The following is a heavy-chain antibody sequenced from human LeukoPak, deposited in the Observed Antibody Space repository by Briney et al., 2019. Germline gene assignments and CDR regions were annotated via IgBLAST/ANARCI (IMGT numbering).Heavy chain of an antibody. J-gene: IGHJ4*02. D-gene: IGHD5-24*01. V-gene: IGHV3-9*01. CDR1: GFTFDDYA. Sequence: LSLSCAACGFTFDDYAMHWVRQAPGKAREGASGIGWNSGSIGYADSVNGRFTISRDNAKNSLYLQMNSLRAEDTALYYCAKAPSDGYNYPYYFDYWGQGTLVTVSS. CDR3: AKAPSDGYNYPYYFDY. CDR2: IGWNSGSI.